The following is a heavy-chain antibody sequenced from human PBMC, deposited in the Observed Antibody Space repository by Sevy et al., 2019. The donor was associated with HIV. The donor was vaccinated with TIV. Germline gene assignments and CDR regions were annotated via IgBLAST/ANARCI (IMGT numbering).Heavy chain of an antibody. V-gene: IGHV3-53*01. D-gene: IGHD5-18*01. CDR3: ARDRNTAMVIGMDV. CDR2: IYSGGST. CDR1: GFIVSSNY. J-gene: IGHJ6*02. Sequence: GGSLRLSCAASGFIVSSNYMSWVRQAPGKGLEWFSVIYSGGSTYYADSVKGRFTISRENSKNTLYFQMNSLRAEDTAVYYWARDRNTAMVIGMDVWGQGTTVTVSS.